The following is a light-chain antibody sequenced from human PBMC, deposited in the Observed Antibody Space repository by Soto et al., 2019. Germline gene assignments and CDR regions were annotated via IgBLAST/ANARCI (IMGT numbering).Light chain of an antibody. V-gene: IGLV2-8*01. CDR1: SSDVGGYNY. J-gene: IGLJ3*02. CDR2: EVN. Sequence: QSALTQPPSASGSPGQAVTISCTGTSSDVGGYNYVSWYQQHQGKAPKLMIYEVNKRPSGVPDRFSGSKSGNTASLTVSGLQAEDEADYYCSSYAGSNKVFGGGTKLTVL. CDR3: SSYAGSNKV.